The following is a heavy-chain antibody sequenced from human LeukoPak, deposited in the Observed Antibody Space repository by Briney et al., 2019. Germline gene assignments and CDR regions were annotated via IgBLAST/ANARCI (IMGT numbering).Heavy chain of an antibody. J-gene: IGHJ4*02. CDR2: IIPIFGTA. D-gene: IGHD4-17*01. Sequence: SVKVSCKASGGTFSSYAISWVRQAPGQGLEWMGGIIPIFGTANYAQKFQGRVTITTDESTSTAYMELSSLRSEDTAVYYCARGGRTGDYGDDDYYFDYWGQGTLVTVSS. CDR1: GGTFSSYA. CDR3: ARGGRTGDYGDDDYYFDY. V-gene: IGHV1-69*05.